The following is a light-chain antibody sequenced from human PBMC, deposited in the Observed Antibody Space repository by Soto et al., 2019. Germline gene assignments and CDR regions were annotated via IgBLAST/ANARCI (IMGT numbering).Light chain of an antibody. Sequence: DIQMTQSPSTLSASVGDRVTITCRASQSISSWLAWYQQKPGKAPKLLIYDASSLESGVPSRFSGSGSETEFTLTISRLQPDDCATYYCQQYNSYSGTFGQGTKVEVK. CDR2: DAS. CDR3: QQYNSYSGT. CDR1: QSISSW. V-gene: IGKV1-5*01. J-gene: IGKJ1*01.